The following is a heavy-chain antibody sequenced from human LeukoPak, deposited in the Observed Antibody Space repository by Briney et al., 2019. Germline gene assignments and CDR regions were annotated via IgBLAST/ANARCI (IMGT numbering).Heavy chain of an antibody. Sequence: SETLSLTCAVYGGSFSGYSWSWIRQPPGKGPEWIVEINHSGSTKNNPSLKSRVTISVDTSKNQFSLKLTSVTAADTAVYYCARGANYYDSSGYSATFDYWGQGTLVTVSS. V-gene: IGHV4-34*01. D-gene: IGHD3-22*01. CDR1: GGSFSGYS. CDR2: INHSGST. J-gene: IGHJ4*02. CDR3: ARGANYYDSSGYSATFDY.